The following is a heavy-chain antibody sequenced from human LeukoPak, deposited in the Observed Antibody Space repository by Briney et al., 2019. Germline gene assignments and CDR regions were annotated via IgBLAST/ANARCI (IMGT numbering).Heavy chain of an antibody. Sequence: SETLSLTCTVSGGSISSYYWSWIRQPPGKGLEWIGYSHYSGSTSYSPSLKSRVTMSVDTSKNQFSLKLRSVTAADMAVYYCARHSAGTTYDYWGQGTLVTVSS. V-gene: IGHV4-59*08. D-gene: IGHD1-7*01. CDR3: ARHSAGTTYDY. CDR2: SHYSGST. CDR1: GGSISSYY. J-gene: IGHJ4*02.